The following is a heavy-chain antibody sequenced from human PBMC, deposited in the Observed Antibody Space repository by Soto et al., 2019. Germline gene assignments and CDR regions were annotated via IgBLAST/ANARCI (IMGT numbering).Heavy chain of an antibody. Sequence: EVQLVESGGGLVQPGGSLRLSCAASGFSFGGYNMNWVRQAPGKGLEWVSHITSGLTTHYADFVQGRFTISRDNAKNSLYLEMNDLRDEDTAVYYCARVTSHGVTIGGLDSWGQGTLVTVSS. J-gene: IGHJ4*02. CDR2: ITSGLTT. CDR3: ARVTSHGVTIGGLDS. D-gene: IGHD3-16*01. CDR1: GFSFGGYN. V-gene: IGHV3-48*02.